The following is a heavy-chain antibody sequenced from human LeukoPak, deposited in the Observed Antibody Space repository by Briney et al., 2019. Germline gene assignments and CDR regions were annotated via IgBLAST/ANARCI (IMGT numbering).Heavy chain of an antibody. Sequence: SETLSLTCAVYGGSFSGYYWSWIRQPPGKGLEWIGEINHSGSTNYNPSLKSRVTISVDTSKNQFSLKLSSVTAADTAVYYCARGVDGYNEDWGQGTLVTVSS. CDR1: GGSFSGYY. D-gene: IGHD5-24*01. CDR2: INHSGST. J-gene: IGHJ4*02. CDR3: ARGVDGYNED. V-gene: IGHV4-34*01.